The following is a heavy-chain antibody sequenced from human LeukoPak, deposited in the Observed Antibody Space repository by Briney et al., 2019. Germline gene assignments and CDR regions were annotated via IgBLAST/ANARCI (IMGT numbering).Heavy chain of an antibody. D-gene: IGHD3-22*01. CDR2: ISGSGGST. J-gene: IGHJ4*02. V-gene: IGHV3-23*01. CDR1: GFTFSSYW. CDR3: ANREAQRYYYDSSGTFDY. Sequence: GGSLRLSCAASGFTFSSYWMSWVRQAPGKGLEWVSAISGSGGSTYYADSVKGRFTISRDNSKNTLYLQMNSLRAEDTAVYYCANREAQRYYYDSSGTFDYWGQGTLVTVSS.